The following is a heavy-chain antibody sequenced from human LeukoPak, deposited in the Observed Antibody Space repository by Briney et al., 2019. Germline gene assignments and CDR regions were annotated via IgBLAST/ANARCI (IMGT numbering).Heavy chain of an antibody. CDR3: ARAGGWHDAFDI. CDR1: GFTFSSYG. J-gene: IGHJ3*02. CDR2: ISGSGGST. V-gene: IGHV3-23*01. Sequence: PGGSLRLSCAASGFTFSSYGMSWVRQAPGKGLEWVSAISGSGGSTYYADSVKGRFTISRDNARKSLYLQMNSLRAEDTAVYYCARAGGWHDAFDIWGQGTMVTVSS. D-gene: IGHD6-19*01.